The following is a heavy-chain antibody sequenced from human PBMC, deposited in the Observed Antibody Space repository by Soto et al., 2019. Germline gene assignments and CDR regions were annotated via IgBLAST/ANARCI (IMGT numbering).Heavy chain of an antibody. J-gene: IGHJ6*03. D-gene: IGHD2-2*01. V-gene: IGHV4-59*01. Sequence: SETLSLTCTVSGGSISSYYWSWIRQPPGKGLEWIGYIYYSGSTNYNPSLKSRVTISVDTSKNQFSLKLSSVTAADTAVYYCARVFWDCSSTSCYATYYYYYYYMDVWGKGPTVTVSS. CDR3: ARVFWDCSSTSCYATYYYYYYYMDV. CDR2: IYYSGST. CDR1: GGSISSYY.